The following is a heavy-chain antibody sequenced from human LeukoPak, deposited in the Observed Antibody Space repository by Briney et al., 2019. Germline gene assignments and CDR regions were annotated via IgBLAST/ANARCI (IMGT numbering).Heavy chain of an antibody. D-gene: IGHD5/OR15-5a*01. J-gene: IGHJ4*02. V-gene: IGHV4-61*02. CDR1: GGSISSSSYY. CDR2: IYTSGST. CDR3: ARDLGSVYPGY. Sequence: SETLSPTCTVSGGSISSSSYYWSWIRQPAGKGLEWIGRIYTSGSTNYNPSLKSRVTLSLDTSKNQFSLKLSSVTAADTAVYYCARDLGSVYPGYWGQGTLVTVSS.